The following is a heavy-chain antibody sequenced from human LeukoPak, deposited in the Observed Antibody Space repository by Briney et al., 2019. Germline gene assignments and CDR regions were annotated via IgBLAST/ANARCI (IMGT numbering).Heavy chain of an antibody. V-gene: IGHV3-74*01. CDR1: GFTFRRNW. J-gene: IGHJ5*02. CDR3: ASGPTGFA. D-gene: IGHD1-14*01. Sequence: GGPLSFPGLASGFTFRRNWMAWVGQAQGKGLVWVSRINSDGSTTIYADSVKGRFTISRDNAKNTLYLQMNSLRAEDTAVYFCASGPTGFAWGQGTLVTVSS. CDR2: INSDGSTT.